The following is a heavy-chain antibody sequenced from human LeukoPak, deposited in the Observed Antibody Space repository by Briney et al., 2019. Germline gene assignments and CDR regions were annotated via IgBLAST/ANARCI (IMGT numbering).Heavy chain of an antibody. CDR3: ARVKTVVVTATNAFDI. D-gene: IGHD2-21*02. V-gene: IGHV3-33*01. Sequence: PGGSLRLSCAASGFTFDDYGIHWVRQAPGKGLEWVAVIWYDGSNKYYADSVKGRFTISRDNSKNMLYLQMNSLRAEDTAVYYCARVKTVVVTATNAFDIWGQGTMVTVSS. CDR1: GFTFDDYG. J-gene: IGHJ3*02. CDR2: IWYDGSNK.